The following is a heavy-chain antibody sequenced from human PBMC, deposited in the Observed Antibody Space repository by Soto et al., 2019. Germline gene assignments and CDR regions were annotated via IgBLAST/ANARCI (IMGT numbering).Heavy chain of an antibody. D-gene: IGHD1-26*01. CDR2: ISSSSSTI. CDR3: AREGDGWELLLCL. V-gene: IGHV3-48*01. CDR1: GFTFSSYS. J-gene: IGHJ4*02. Sequence: EVPLVESGGGLVQPGGSLRLSCAASGFTFSSYSMNWVRQAPGKGLEWVSYISSSSSTIYYADSVKGRFTISRDNAKNSLYLQRNSLRAEDTAVYYCAREGDGWELLLCLWGQGTLVTVSS.